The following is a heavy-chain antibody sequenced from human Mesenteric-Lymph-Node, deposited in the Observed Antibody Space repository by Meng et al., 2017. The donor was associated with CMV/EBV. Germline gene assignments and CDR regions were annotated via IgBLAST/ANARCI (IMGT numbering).Heavy chain of an antibody. CDR1: GFTFSSYA. CDR2: ISYDGSNK. D-gene: IGHD3-10*01. Sequence: GGSLRLSCAASGFTFSSYAMHWVRQAPGKGLEWVAVISYDGSNKYYADSVKGRFTISRDNAKNTLYLQMNSLRDEDTAVYYCLRGGAGSTYGQFDYWGQGTLVTVSS. V-gene: IGHV3-30*04. J-gene: IGHJ4*02. CDR3: LRGGAGSTYGQFDY.